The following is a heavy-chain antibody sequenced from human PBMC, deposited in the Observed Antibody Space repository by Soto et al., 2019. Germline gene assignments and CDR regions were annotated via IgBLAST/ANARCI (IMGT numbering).Heavy chain of an antibody. J-gene: IGHJ4*02. CDR1: GYTFTSYG. D-gene: IGHD3-3*01. CDR2: ISAYNGNT. CDR3: ARSPVLRFLEWLSTFDY. Sequence: ASVKVSCKASGYTFTSYGISWVRQAPGQGLEWMGWISAYNGNTNCAQKLQGRVTMTTDTSTSTAYMELRSLRSDDTAVYYCARSPVLRFLEWLSTFDYWGQGTLVTVSS. V-gene: IGHV1-18*01.